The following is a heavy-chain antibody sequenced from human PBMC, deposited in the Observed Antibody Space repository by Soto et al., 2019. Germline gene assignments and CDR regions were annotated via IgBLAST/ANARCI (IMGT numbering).Heavy chain of an antibody. D-gene: IGHD3-3*01. CDR3: AITIFGVIHDGAFDI. J-gene: IGHJ3*02. V-gene: IGHV1-69*13. Sequence: GALVKVSCKASGGTFSSYAISWVRQAPGQGLEWMGGIIPIFGTANYAQKFQGRVTITADESTSTAYMELSSLRSEDTAVYYCAITIFGVIHDGAFDIWGQGTMVTVSS. CDR1: GGTFSSYA. CDR2: IIPIFGTA.